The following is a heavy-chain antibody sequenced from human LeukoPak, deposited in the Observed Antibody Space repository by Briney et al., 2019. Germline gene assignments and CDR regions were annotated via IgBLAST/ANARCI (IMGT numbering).Heavy chain of an antibody. J-gene: IGHJ4*02. D-gene: IGHD1-26*01. CDR3: ARFKGGTGFDY. V-gene: IGHV4-39*01. Sequence: SETLSLTCAVSGGSITTADFDWAWIRQPPGQGFEWIATISSSGKAYYYPSLMSRVTISVDTSKNQFSLDVTSVTAADTGLFYCARFKGGTGFDYWGRGILVIVS. CDR1: GGSITTADFD. CDR2: ISSSGKA.